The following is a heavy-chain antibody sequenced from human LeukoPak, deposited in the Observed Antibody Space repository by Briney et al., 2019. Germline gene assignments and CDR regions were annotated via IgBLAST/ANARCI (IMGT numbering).Heavy chain of an antibody. CDR1: GFTFSSHA. CDR2: ISSDGSNK. D-gene: IGHD3-22*01. J-gene: IGHJ5*02. V-gene: IGHV3-30-3*01. Sequence: GGSLRLSCAASGFTFSSHAMHWVRQAPGKGLKWVAVISSDGSNKYYADSVKGRFTISRDNSKNTVYLQMNSLRAEDTAMYYCARDPYYYHNSGNCGNNWFDPWGQGALVTVSS. CDR3: ARDPYYYHNSGNCGNNWFDP.